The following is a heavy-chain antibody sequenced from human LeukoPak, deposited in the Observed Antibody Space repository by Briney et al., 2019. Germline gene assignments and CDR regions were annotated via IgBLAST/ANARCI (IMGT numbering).Heavy chain of an antibody. CDR2: FSGSGGTT. CDR1: GFTFSNYA. CDR3: ANGNRCTSPNCLGYYYFYMDV. Sequence: GGSLRLSCAPSGFTFSNYAMNWVPQAPGRGLEWVAGFSGSGGTTYYADSVKGRFTISRDNSKNTLYLQMNSLRVEDTAVYYCANGNRCTSPNCLGYYYFYMDVWGKGTTVTVSS. V-gene: IGHV3-23*01. D-gene: IGHD2-8*01. J-gene: IGHJ6*03.